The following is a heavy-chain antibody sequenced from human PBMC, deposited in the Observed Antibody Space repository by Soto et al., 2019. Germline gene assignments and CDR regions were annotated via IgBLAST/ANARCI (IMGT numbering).Heavy chain of an antibody. CDR3: AKDPRRVPAASSWFDP. CDR1: GFTFSSYG. CDR2: ISYDGSNK. Sequence: QVQLVESVGGVVQPGRSLRLSCAASGFTFSSYGMHWVRQAPGKGLEWVAVISYDGSNKYYADSVKGRFTISRDNSKNTLYLQMNSLRAEDTAVYYCAKDPRRVPAASSWFDPWGQGTLVTVSS. V-gene: IGHV3-30*18. D-gene: IGHD2-2*01. J-gene: IGHJ5*02.